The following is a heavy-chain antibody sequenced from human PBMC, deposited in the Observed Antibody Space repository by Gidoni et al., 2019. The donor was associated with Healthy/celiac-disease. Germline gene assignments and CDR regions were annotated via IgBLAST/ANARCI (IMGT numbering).Heavy chain of an antibody. D-gene: IGHD2-2*01. CDR2: ISGSGGST. Sequence: EVQLLEYGGGLVQPGGSLRLSCAASGFTFSSSAMSWVRQAPGKGLEWVSAISGSGGSTYYADSVKGRFTISRDNSKNTLYLQMNSLRAEDTAVYYCAKDPIVVVPAANNWFDPWGQGTLVTVSS. CDR1: GFTFSSSA. J-gene: IGHJ5*02. V-gene: IGHV3-23*01. CDR3: AKDPIVVVPAANNWFDP.